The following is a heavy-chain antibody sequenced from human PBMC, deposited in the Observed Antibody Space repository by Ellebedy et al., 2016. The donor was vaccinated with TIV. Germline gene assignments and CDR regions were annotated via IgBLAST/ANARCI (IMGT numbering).Heavy chain of an antibody. CDR3: ARLPFTMVRGVINYYYYGMDV. D-gene: IGHD3-10*01. CDR2: IYPGDSDT. V-gene: IGHV5-51*01. Sequence: GESLKISXKGSGYSFTSYWIGWVRQMPGKGLEWMGIIYPGDSDTRYSPSFQGQVTISADKSISTAYLQWSSLKASDTAMYYCARLPFTMVRGVINYYYYGMDVWGQGTTVTVSS. CDR1: GYSFTSYW. J-gene: IGHJ6*02.